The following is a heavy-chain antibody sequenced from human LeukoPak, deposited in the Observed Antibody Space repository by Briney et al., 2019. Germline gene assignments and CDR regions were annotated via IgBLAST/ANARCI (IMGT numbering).Heavy chain of an antibody. D-gene: IGHD1-26*01. V-gene: IGHV1-3*01. CDR1: GYTFTSYA. CDR2: ISAGNGNT. Sequence: ASVKVSCKASGYTFTSYAIHWVRQAPGQRLEWMGWISAGNGNTKYSQNFQGRVTFISNTSATTAFMELSSLRSEDAAVYYCARDSGSGSNDYWGQGALVTVSS. CDR3: ARDSGSGSNDY. J-gene: IGHJ4*02.